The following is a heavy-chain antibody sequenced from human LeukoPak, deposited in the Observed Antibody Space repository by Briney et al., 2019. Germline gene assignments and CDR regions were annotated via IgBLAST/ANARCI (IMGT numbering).Heavy chain of an antibody. D-gene: IGHD3-22*01. V-gene: IGHV1-46*01. CDR2: INPSGGST. CDR3: ARDHISGNGDY. J-gene: IGHJ4*02. CDR1: GYTFTSYY. Sequence: ASVKVSCKASGYTFTSYYMHWVRQAPGQGLEWMGIINPSGGSTSYAQKFQGRVTMTRDASTSTVYMELSSLRSEDTAVYYCARDHISGNGDYWGQGTLVTVSS.